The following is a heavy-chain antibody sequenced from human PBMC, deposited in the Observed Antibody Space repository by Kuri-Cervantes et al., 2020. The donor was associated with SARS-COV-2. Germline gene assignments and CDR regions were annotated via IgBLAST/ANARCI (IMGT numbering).Heavy chain of an antibody. J-gene: IGHJ6*02. Sequence: SETLSLTCAVYGGSFSGYYWSWIRQPPGKGLEWIGEINHSGSTNYNPSLKSRVTISVDTSKNQFSLKLNSVTAADTAVYYCAKERTSGYSYGWNYYYYGMDVWGQGTTVTVYS. CDR2: INHSGST. CDR1: GGSFSGYY. D-gene: IGHD5-18*01. CDR3: AKERTSGYSYGWNYYYYGMDV. V-gene: IGHV4-34*01.